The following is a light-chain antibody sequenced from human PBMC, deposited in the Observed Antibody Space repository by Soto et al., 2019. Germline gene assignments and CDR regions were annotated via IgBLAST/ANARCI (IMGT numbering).Light chain of an antibody. CDR3: QQRSNWPPIT. Sequence: EIVLTQSPATLSFSPGERATLSCRPSQSVSSYLAWYQHKPGQAPRLLIYDASHRATGIPARFSGSGSGTDFTLPISTLEPEDFAVYYCQQRSNWPPITFGQGTRLEIK. CDR1: QSVSSY. J-gene: IGKJ5*01. CDR2: DAS. V-gene: IGKV3-11*01.